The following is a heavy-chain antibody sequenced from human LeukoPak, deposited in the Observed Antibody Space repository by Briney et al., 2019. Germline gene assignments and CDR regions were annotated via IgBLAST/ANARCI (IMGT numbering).Heavy chain of an antibody. D-gene: IGHD5-18*01. CDR2: INTNSGDP. CDR1: GYTLTELS. CDR3: ARFRPHGYYDTFDI. Sequence: ASVKVSCKVSGYTLTELSVHWVRQAPGEGLEWMGWINTNSGDPTYAQGFTGRFVFSLDTSVSTAYLQISSLRAEDTAVYYCARFRPHGYYDTFDIWGQGTMVTVS. J-gene: IGHJ3*02. V-gene: IGHV7-4-1*02.